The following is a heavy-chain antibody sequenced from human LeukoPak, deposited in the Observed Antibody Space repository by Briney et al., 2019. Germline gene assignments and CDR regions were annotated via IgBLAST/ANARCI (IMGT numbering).Heavy chain of an antibody. CDR1: GFTFSDYY. J-gene: IGHJ4*02. D-gene: IGHD5-24*01. Sequence: PGGSLRLSCAASGFTFSDYYMSWIRQAPGEGLEWVSYISSDSSYTNYADSVKGRFTISRDNAKNSLYLQMNSLRAEDTAVYYCAKDSPSRTATTEVPVDYWGQGTLVTVSS. CDR2: ISSDSSYT. V-gene: IGHV3-11*06. CDR3: AKDSPSRTATTEVPVDY.